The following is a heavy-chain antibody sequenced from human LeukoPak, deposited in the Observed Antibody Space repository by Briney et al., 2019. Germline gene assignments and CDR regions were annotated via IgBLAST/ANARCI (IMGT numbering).Heavy chain of an antibody. J-gene: IGHJ4*02. Sequence: QPGGSLRLSCAASGFTFSSYSMNWVRQAPGKGLEWVSYISSSSSTIYYPDSVKGRFTISRDNAKNSLYLQMNSLRAEDTAVYYCARDLPTAMVTKFDYWGQGTLVTVSS. V-gene: IGHV3-48*01. CDR1: GFTFSSYS. CDR3: ARDLPTAMVTKFDY. D-gene: IGHD5-18*01. CDR2: ISSSSSTI.